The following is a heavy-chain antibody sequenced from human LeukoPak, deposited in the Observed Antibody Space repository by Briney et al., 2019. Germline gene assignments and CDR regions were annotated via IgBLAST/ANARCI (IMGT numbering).Heavy chain of an antibody. CDR2: IHHSGST. D-gene: IGHD3-3*01. J-gene: IGHJ6*03. CDR3: ARDYDFWSGPEHYYYYYMDV. V-gene: IGHV4-38-2*02. CDR1: GYSISRGYH. Sequence: SETLSLTCTVSGYSISRGYHWGWIRQPPGKGLEWIGTIHHSGSTYYNPSLKSRVTTSVDTSKNQFSLRLTFVTAADTAVYYCARDYDFWSGPEHYYYYYMDVWGKGTTVTVSS.